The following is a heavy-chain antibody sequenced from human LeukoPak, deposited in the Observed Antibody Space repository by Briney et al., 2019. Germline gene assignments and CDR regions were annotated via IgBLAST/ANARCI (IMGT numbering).Heavy chain of an antibody. J-gene: IGHJ4*02. CDR1: GFTFSSYW. D-gene: IGHD4-17*01. CDR3: ARDGDIYGGYVPYFDY. V-gene: IGHV3-74*01. Sequence: GGSLRLSCAASGFTFSSYWMHWVRQAPGKGLVWVSRTNRDGSSISYADSVKGRFTISRDNAKNTLYLQMNSLRAEDTAVYYCARDGDIYGGYVPYFDYWGQGTLVTVSS. CDR2: TNRDGSSI.